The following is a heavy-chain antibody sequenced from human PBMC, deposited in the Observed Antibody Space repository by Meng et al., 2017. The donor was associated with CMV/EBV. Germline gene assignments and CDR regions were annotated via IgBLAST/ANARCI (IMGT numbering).Heavy chain of an antibody. V-gene: IGHV3-48*04. D-gene: IGHD6-13*01. CDR1: GFTFSSYS. Sequence: GESLKISCAASGFTFSSYSMNWVRQAPGKGLEWVSYISSSSSTIYYADSVKGRFTISRDNAKNSLYLQMNSLRAEDTAVYYCARVWGNIAAGGGPNQRGYYYGMDVWGQGTTVTVSS. CDR2: ISSSSSTI. J-gene: IGHJ6*02. CDR3: ARVWGNIAAGGGPNQRGYYYGMDV.